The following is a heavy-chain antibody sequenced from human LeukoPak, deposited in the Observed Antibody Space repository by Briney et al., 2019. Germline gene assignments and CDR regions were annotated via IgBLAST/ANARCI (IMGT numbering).Heavy chain of an antibody. CDR2: INHSGST. J-gene: IGHJ6*03. CDR3: ARVPLWFGTGYMDV. D-gene: IGHD2-21*01. V-gene: IGHV4-34*01. Sequence: PSETLSLTCAVYGGSFSGYYWSWIRQPPGKGLEWIGEINHSGSTNYNPSLKSRVTISLDTSKNQFSLKLSSVTAADAAFYYCARVPLWFGTGYMDVWGKGTTVIVSS. CDR1: GGSFSGYY.